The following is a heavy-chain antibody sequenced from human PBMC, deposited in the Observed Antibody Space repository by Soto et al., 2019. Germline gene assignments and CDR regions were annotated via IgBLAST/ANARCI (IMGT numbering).Heavy chain of an antibody. Sequence: SETLSLTCTVSGGSISSYYWSWIRQPPGKGLEWIGYIYYSGSTNYNPSLKSRVTISVDTSKNQFSLKLSAVTAADTAVYYCARGYDFWSGYYSVLLDYWGQGTLVTVSS. CDR3: ARGYDFWSGYYSVLLDY. V-gene: IGHV4-59*01. D-gene: IGHD3-3*01. J-gene: IGHJ4*02. CDR1: GGSISSYY. CDR2: IYYSGST.